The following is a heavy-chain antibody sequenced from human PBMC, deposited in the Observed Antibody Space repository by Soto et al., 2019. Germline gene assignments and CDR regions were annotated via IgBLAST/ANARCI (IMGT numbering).Heavy chain of an antibody. Sequence: EVQLLESGGGLVQPGGSLRLSCAASGFTFNNYAMTWVRQAPGKGLEWVSAISGGGDTTSYADSVKGRFTVSRDGSKNTLYLQMSSLRVADTALYYCAKGRGDSGSLTPRVHFWGQGTLVTVSS. CDR1: GFTFNNYA. J-gene: IGHJ4*02. CDR2: ISGGGDTT. D-gene: IGHD3-10*01. V-gene: IGHV3-23*01. CDR3: AKGRGDSGSLTPRVHF.